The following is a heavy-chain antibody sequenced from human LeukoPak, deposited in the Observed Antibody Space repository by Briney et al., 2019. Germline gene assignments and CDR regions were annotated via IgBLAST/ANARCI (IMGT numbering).Heavy chain of an antibody. D-gene: IGHD3-9*01. CDR1: GYTFTNYG. CDR3: ARVKYDILTGLYYYDGMDV. CDR2: ISAYNGNT. J-gene: IGHJ6*02. V-gene: IGHV1-18*01. Sequence: ASVTVSFLSSGYTFTNYGISWVRQAPAQGLEWMGWISAYNGNTNYAQKLQARVTMTKDTSTSTAYMELRSLRSDDTAVYYCARVKYDILTGLYYYDGMDVWGQGTTVTVSS.